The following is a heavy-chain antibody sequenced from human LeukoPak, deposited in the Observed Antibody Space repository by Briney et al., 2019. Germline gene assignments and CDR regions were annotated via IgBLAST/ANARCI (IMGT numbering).Heavy chain of an antibody. CDR2: IKQDGSEK. J-gene: IGHJ4*02. V-gene: IGHV3-7*01. Sequence: GGSLRLSCAAFGLTFSSNWMNWVRQAPGKGLEWVANIKQDGSEKYYVDSVKGRFTISRDNAKNSLYLQMKSLRAEDTAVYYCARNDFWSGYYPFDYWGQGTLVTVSS. CDR1: GLTFSSNW. D-gene: IGHD3-3*01. CDR3: ARNDFWSGYYPFDY.